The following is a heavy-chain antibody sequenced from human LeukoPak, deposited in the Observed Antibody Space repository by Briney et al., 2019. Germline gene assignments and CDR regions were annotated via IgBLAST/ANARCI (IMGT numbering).Heavy chain of an antibody. CDR3: ARQNDFRLDY. D-gene: IGHD3-3*01. Sequence: GESLRISCKGSGYTFSSYWIGWVRQMPGKGLEWMGIIYPGDSDTRYGPSLQGQVTISVDTSIGTAYLQWSSLKASDTAIYYCARQNDFRLDYWGQGTLVTVSS. CDR2: IYPGDSDT. CDR1: GYTFSSYW. V-gene: IGHV5-51*01. J-gene: IGHJ4*02.